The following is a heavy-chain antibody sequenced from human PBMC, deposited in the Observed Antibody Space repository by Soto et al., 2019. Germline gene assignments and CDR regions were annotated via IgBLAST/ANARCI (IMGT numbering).Heavy chain of an antibody. CDR1: GITLSNAW. CDR2: INSKVDGSTT. D-gene: IGHD3-16*01. CDR3: APPRPGSPGYAY. Sequence: GGSLRLSCAGSGITLSNAWLTWVRQAPGKGMEWVGRINSKVDGSTTEYGSPVKDRFIISRDYSENTLDLQMHSLKVEDTAVYYCAPPRPGSPGYAYWGQGLRVTVSS. V-gene: IGHV3-15*01. J-gene: IGHJ4*02.